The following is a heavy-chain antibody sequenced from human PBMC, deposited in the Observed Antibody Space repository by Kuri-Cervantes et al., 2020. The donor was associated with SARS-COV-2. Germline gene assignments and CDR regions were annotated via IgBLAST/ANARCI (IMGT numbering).Heavy chain of an antibody. CDR3: ARDGGYSYGPPRGMDV. J-gene: IGHJ6*02. V-gene: IGHV3-30*07. CDR1: GFTFSNYA. Sequence: GGSLRLSCAASGFTFSNYAIHWVRQAPGKGLEWVALISYDGSDKNYADSVKGRFTISRDNSKNTLYLQMNSLRAEDTAVYYCARDGGYSYGPPRGMDVWGQGTKVTV. D-gene: IGHD5-18*01. CDR2: ISYDGSDK.